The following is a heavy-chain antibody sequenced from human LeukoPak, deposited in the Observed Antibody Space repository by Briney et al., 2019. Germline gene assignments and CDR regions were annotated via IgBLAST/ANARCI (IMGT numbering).Heavy chain of an antibody. V-gene: IGHV3-23*01. J-gene: IGHJ6*04. CDR2: ISDDST. D-gene: IGHD3-22*01. Sequence: GGSLRLSGAASGFTFSNYAMSWVRQAPGQGLGWVSTISDDSTYYTNSVRGRFTISRDNSKNTLYLQMNSLRAEDTAVYYCAKDPLSWFYGMDVWGKGTTVTVSS. CDR3: AKDPLSWFYGMDV. CDR1: GFTFSNYA.